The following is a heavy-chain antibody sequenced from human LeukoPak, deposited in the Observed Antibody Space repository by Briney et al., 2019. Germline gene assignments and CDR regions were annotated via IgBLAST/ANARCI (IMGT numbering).Heavy chain of an antibody. J-gene: IGHJ4*02. V-gene: IGHV1-18*01. CDR3: ARAPARYYDILTGSNFDY. CDR1: GYTFSSYG. CDR2: INTFNSNT. D-gene: IGHD3-9*01. Sequence: ASVKVSCKASGYTFSSYGISWVRRAPGQGLEWMGWINTFNSNTNYAQKHQGRVTMTTDTSTTTAYMELRSLRSDDTAVYYCARAPARYYDILTGSNFDYWGQGTLVTVSS.